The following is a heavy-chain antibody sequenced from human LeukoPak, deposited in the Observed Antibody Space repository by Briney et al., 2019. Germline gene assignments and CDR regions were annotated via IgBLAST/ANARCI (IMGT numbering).Heavy chain of an antibody. CDR3: ASQGGGEYFQH. Sequence: GGSLRLSCAASGFTFSGSAMHWVRQASGKGLEWVGRIRSKANSYATAYAASVKGRFTISRDNSKNTPYLQMNSLRAEDTAVYYCASQGGGEYFQHWGQGTLVTVSS. J-gene: IGHJ1*01. D-gene: IGHD3-16*01. CDR2: IRSKANSYAT. V-gene: IGHV3-73*01. CDR1: GFTFSGSA.